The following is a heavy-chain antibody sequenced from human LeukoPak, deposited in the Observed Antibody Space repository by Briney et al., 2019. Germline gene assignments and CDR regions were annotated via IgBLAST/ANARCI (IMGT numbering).Heavy chain of an antibody. CDR2: IHSSVRR. D-gene: IGHD2-2*01. J-gene: IGHJ4*02. CDR1: SGSISGAISRYY. CDR3: AGGGYCSISDCSAPLFDW. Sequence: PSETLSLTCTVSSGSISGAISRYYWNWVRQTPGKGLEWIGYIHSSVRRTYNPSLKVPATLSRDTSWSPFSLKLTSLTAADAAVYYCAGGGYCSISDCSAPLFDWWGQGILVTVSS. V-gene: IGHV4-61*01.